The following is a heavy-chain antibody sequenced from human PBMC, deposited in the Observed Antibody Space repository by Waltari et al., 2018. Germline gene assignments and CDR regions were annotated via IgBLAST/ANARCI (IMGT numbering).Heavy chain of an antibody. V-gene: IGHV4-39*01. D-gene: IGHD6-19*01. CDR1: GGSISSRSNY. J-gene: IGHJ4*02. CDR3: ASVAGPVDY. CDR2: IYYSGST. Sequence: QLQLQESGPGLVKPSETLSPTCTVSGGSISSRSNYWGWIRQPPGKGLEWIGSIYYSGSTYYNPTLKSRVTISVDTSKNQFSLKLSSVTAADTAVYYCASVAGPVDYWGQGTLVTVSS.